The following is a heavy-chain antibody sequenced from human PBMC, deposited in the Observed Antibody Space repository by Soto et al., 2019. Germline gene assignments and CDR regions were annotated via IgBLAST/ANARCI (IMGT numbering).Heavy chain of an antibody. CDR2: INQDGSGI. Sequence: EVQLVESGGGLVQPGGSLRLSCVASGFTFSTYWMTWVRQAPGKGLEWEASINQDGSGIYYVDSVKCRFTISRDNAKKSLYLQMNSLRAEDAAVYFGARDITTAGGYWGPGTLVTVSS. CDR3: ARDITTAGGY. V-gene: IGHV3-7*04. CDR1: GFTFSTYW. J-gene: IGHJ4*02. D-gene: IGHD6-25*01.